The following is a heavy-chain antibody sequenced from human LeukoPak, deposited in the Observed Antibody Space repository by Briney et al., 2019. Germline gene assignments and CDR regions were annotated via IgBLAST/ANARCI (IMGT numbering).Heavy chain of an antibody. V-gene: IGHV3-64*01. CDR1: GFTFSNYA. CDR2: IISNRGKT. CDR3: ARVGDGPTDY. D-gene: IGHD5-24*01. Sequence: PGGSLRLSCAASGFTFSNYAMHWVRQAPGKGLEYVSAIISNRGKTYYANSLKGSFTISRDNSKNTPYLQMGSLRAEDMAVYYCARVGDGPTDYWGQGTLVAVSS. J-gene: IGHJ4*02.